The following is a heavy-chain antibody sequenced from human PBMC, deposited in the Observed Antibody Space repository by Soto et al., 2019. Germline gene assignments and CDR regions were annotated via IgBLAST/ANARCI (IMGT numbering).Heavy chain of an antibody. V-gene: IGHV4-30-2*01. Sequence: QLQLQESGSGLVKPSQTLSLTCAVSGGSISSGGYSWSWIRQPPGKGLEWIGYIYHSGSTYYNPSLKSRVTISVDRSKNQFSLNLSSVTAADTAVYYCASTDYYDSSGYSYWGQGTLVTVSS. CDR2: IYHSGST. J-gene: IGHJ4*02. CDR1: GGSISSGGYS. CDR3: ASTDYYDSSGYSY. D-gene: IGHD3-22*01.